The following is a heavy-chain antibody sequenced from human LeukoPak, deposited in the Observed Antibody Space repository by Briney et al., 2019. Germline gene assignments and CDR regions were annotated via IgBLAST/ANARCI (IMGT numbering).Heavy chain of an antibody. J-gene: IGHJ4*02. D-gene: IGHD2-21*02. CDR2: IHHSGTT. Sequence: PSETLSLTCGVSGASTSSGNWWTWVRQPPGKGLEWIGEIHHSGTTNYNPSLMSRVAISVERSRNQFSLYLSSVTGADTAVYFCATRDESRTDVTPCDHWGPGALVIVSS. V-gene: IGHV4-4*02. CDR1: GASTSSGNW. CDR3: ATRDESRTDVTPCDH.